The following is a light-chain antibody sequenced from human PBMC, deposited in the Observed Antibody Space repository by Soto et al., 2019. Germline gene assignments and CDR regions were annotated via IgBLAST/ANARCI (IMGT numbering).Light chain of an antibody. V-gene: IGLV2-23*02. J-gene: IGLJ1*01. CDR1: SSNVGSYKL. CDR2: EVN. CDR3: CSSGGSPTYV. Sequence: QSALTQPASVSGSPGQSITISCTGTSSNVGSYKLVSWYQQHPGKAPKLMIFEVNKRPSGVSNRFSGSKSGNTASLTISGLKVEDEADYYCCSSGGSPTYVFGPGTKVTV.